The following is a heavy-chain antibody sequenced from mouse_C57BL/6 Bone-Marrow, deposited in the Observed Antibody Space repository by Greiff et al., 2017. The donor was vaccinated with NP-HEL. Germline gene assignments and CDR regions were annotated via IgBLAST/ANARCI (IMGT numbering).Heavy chain of an antibody. J-gene: IGHJ3*01. CDR3: TGRLLGFAY. Sequence: DVMLVESGGGLVQPGGSMKLSCVASGFTFSNYWMNWVRQSPEKGLEWVAQIRLKSDNYATHYAESVKGRFTISRDDSKSSVYLQMNNLRAEDTGIYYCTGRLLGFAYWGQGTLVTVSA. V-gene: IGHV6-3*01. D-gene: IGHD1-1*01. CDR2: IRLKSDNYAT. CDR1: GFTFSNYW.